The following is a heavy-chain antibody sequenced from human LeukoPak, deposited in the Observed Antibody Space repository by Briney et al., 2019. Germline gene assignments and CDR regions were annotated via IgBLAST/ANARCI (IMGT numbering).Heavy chain of an antibody. CDR3: ARGLGSYDSSELTWPMISF. J-gene: IGHJ4*02. Sequence: ASVKVSCKASGYTFTGYYMHWVRQAPGQGLEWMGWINPNSGGTNYAQKFQGRITMTRSTSITTAYMELSDLRSDDTAVYCCARGLGSYDSSELTWPMISFWGQGTQVTVSS. V-gene: IGHV1-2*02. CDR2: INPNSGGT. CDR1: GYTFTGYY. D-gene: IGHD3-22*01.